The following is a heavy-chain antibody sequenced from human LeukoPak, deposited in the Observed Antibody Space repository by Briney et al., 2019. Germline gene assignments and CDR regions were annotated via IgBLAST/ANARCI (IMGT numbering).Heavy chain of an antibody. V-gene: IGHV4-59*01. CDR2: VYYGGST. CDR1: GASINDFY. D-gene: IGHD5-12*01. J-gene: IGHJ4*02. Sequence: SETLSLTCAVSGASINDFYWTWIRQPPGRGLEWIGYVYYGGSTNYNPSLKSRVSMSVDTSKNQFSLTLTSVTVADTAFYYCARGGIRGYSAFDNLDFWGLGTHVTVSS. CDR3: ARGGIRGYSAFDNLDF.